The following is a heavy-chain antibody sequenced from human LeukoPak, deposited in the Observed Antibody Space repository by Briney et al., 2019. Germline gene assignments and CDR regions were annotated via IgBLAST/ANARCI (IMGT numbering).Heavy chain of an antibody. CDR2: ISGSGGST. CDR1: GYPFSICA. J-gene: IGHJ4*02. CDR3: AKEDGYNAAYYFDY. D-gene: IGHD5-24*01. V-gene: IGHV3-23*01. Sequence: PGGSLRLSCAPSGYPFSICAMSGVRRAPGKGLEGVSVISGSGGSTYYADSVKGRFTISRDNSKNTLYLQMNSLRAEDTAVYYCAKEDGYNAAYYFDYWGQGTLVTVSS.